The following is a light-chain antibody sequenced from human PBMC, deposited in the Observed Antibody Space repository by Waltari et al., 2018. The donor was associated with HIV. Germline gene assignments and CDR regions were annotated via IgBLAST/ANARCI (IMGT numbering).Light chain of an antibody. J-gene: IGLJ2*01. CDR2: EVS. CDR3: SSYTSGSVV. Sequence: QSALTQPASVSGSPGQAITLSCTGTSSAVGDYNYVSWYQQHPGKAPKLIMYEVSNRPSGVSTRVSGSKSGNTASLTISGLQAEDEADYYCSSYTSGSVVFGGGTKLTVL. CDR1: SSAVGDYNY. V-gene: IGLV2-14*01.